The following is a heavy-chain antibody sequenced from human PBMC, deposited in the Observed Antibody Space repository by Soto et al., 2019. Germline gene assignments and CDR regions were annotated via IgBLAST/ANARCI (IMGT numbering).Heavy chain of an antibody. V-gene: IGHV5-51*01. CDR2: IYPGDSDT. D-gene: IGHD3-10*01. CDR1: GYSFTSYW. Sequence: PGESLKISCKGAGYSFTSYWIGWVRQMPGKGLEWMGIIYPGDSDTRYSPSFQGQVTISADKSISTAYLQWSSLKASDTAMYYCAGGGVRGVITRTRDYYGMDVWGQGTTVTVSS. J-gene: IGHJ6*02. CDR3: AGGGVRGVITRTRDYYGMDV.